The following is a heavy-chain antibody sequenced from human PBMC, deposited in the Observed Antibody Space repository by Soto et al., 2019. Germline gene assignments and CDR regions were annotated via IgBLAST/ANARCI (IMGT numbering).Heavy chain of an antibody. CDR1: GGTFSSYA. CDR2: IIPIFGTA. CDR3: ARDGVPYYYDSSGGYVDY. D-gene: IGHD3-22*01. J-gene: IGHJ4*02. Sequence: SVQVSCKASGGTFSSYAISWVRQAPGQGLEWMGGIIPIFGTANYAQKFQGRVTITADESTSTAYMELSRLRSEDTAVYYCARDGVPYYYDSSGGYVDYWGQGTLVTVSS. V-gene: IGHV1-69*13.